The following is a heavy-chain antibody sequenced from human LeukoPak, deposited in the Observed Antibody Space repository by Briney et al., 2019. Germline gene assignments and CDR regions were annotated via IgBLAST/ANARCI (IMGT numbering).Heavy chain of an antibody. CDR2: ISGSGGST. D-gene: IGHD1-26*01. CDR1: GFTFSSYA. J-gene: IGHJ4*02. CDR3: AKGIKWELPFDY. Sequence: GGSLRLSCAASGFTFSSYAMSWVRQAPGKGLEWASAISGSGGSTYYADSVKGRFTISRDNSKNTLYLQMNSLRAEDTALYYCAKGIKWELPFDYWGQGTLVTVSS. V-gene: IGHV3-23*01.